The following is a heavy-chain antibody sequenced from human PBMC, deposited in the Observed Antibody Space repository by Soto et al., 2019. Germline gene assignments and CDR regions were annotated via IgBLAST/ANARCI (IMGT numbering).Heavy chain of an antibody. V-gene: IGHV1-69*01. CDR3: ARARGYYDTSGFQGFVPDFHH. D-gene: IGHD3-22*01. J-gene: IGHJ1*01. CDR1: GDTFSSYA. CDR2: IIPIFGTT. Sequence: QVQLVQSGAEVTKPGSSVKVSCKASGDTFSSYAFSWVRQAPGHGLEWMGGIIPIFGTTNYAPKFQGRVRITADESTRTAYMELSSLRSEDTAVYYCARARGYYDTSGFQGFVPDFHHWGQGTLVTVSS.